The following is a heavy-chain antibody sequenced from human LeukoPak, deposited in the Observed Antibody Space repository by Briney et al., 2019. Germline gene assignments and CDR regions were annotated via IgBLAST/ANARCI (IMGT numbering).Heavy chain of an antibody. CDR2: IIPIFGTA. Sequence: VKVSCKASGGTFSSYAISWVRQAPGQGLEWMGGIIPIFGTANYAQKFQGRVTITADESTSTAYMELSSLRSEDTAVYYCARGYGDYGGQYFDYWGQGTPVTVSS. CDR3: ARGYGDYGGQYFDY. V-gene: IGHV1-69*13. J-gene: IGHJ4*02. CDR1: GGTFSSYA. D-gene: IGHD4-17*01.